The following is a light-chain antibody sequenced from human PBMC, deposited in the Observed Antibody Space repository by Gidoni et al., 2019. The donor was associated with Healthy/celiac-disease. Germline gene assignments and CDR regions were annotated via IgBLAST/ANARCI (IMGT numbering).Light chain of an antibody. V-gene: IGKV4-1*01. CDR1: QSVLYSSNNKNY. J-gene: IGKJ1*01. CDR3: QQYYSTPTWT. Sequence: DIVMTQSPDSLAVSLGERATIHCKSSQSVLYSSNNKNYLAWYQQNTGQPPKLLIYWASTRESGVPDRFSGSGSGTDYTLTISSLQAEDEAVYYCQQYYSTPTWTFGQGTKVEIK. CDR2: WAS.